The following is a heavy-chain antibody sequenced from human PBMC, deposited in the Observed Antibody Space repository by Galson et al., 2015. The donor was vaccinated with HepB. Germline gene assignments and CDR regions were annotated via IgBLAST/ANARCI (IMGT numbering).Heavy chain of an antibody. Sequence: SETLSLTCSVSGGSISSYYWSWIRQPPGQGLEWIGYFYYSGTPNYNPSLKSRVTISVDTSKNQLSLKLSSVTAADTAVYYCARHLEDDAFDIWGQGTMGTVSS. V-gene: IGHV4-59*01. CDR3: ARHLEDDAFDI. J-gene: IGHJ3*02. CDR1: GGSISSYY. D-gene: IGHD1-1*01. CDR2: FYYSGTP.